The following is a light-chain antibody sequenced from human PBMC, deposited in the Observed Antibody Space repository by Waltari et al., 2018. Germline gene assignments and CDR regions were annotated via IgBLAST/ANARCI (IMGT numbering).Light chain of an antibody. Sequence: DIQMTQSPSSLSASVGDRVTITCRASQNFVNYLNWHQQKPGKAPNLLIFGASNLLSGVPSRFSGSGSGTDFTLTISSLQPGDFATYYCQQSYSTPYTFGQGTKVEIK. CDR3: QQSYSTPYT. V-gene: IGKV1-39*01. J-gene: IGKJ2*01. CDR2: GAS. CDR1: QNFVNY.